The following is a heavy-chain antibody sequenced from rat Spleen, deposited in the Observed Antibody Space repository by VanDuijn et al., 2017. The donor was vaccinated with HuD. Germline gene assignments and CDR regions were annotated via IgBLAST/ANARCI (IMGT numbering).Heavy chain of an antibody. Sequence: QVQLKESGPGLVQPSQTLSLTCTVSGFSLRSFGVSWVRQPPGQGLEWMGGIWGDGSTSYNSALKSRLSVSRDTSKSQVFLKVNSLQSDDTAMYICTRGLGDYWGQGVMVTVSS. D-gene: IGHD5-1*01. V-gene: IGHV2-13*01. J-gene: IGHJ2*01. CDR1: GFSLRSFG. CDR2: IWGDGST. CDR3: TRGLGDY.